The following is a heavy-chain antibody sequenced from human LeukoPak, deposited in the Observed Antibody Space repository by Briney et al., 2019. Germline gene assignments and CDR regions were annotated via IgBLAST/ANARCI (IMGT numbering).Heavy chain of an antibody. CDR1: GYSISSGNY. V-gene: IGHV4-38-2*02. D-gene: IGHD1-26*01. Sequence: PSETLSLTCSVSGYSISSGNYWGWIRQPPGKGLEWIGNIYHRGTSHYNPSLKSRVTISLDTSKNQFSLKLISVTAADTAVYYCARGARWWELAGVAFDIWGQGTMVTVSS. CDR2: IYHRGTS. CDR3: ARGARWWELAGVAFDI. J-gene: IGHJ3*02.